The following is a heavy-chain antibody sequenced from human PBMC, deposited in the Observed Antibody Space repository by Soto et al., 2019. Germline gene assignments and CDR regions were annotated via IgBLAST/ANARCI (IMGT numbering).Heavy chain of an antibody. CDR3: ATTYCSGGYCFSSEY. CDR2: ITSDSSDI. CDR1: GITFRSYS. V-gene: IGHV3-21*01. D-gene: IGHD2-15*01. Sequence: PGGSLRLSCAASGITFRSYSMSWVRQAPGKGLEWVASITSDSSDIYYEDSVKGRFTISRDYGENSLYLQMTSLGAEDTGVYYCATTYCSGGYCFSSEYWGQGVLVTVSS. J-gene: IGHJ4*02.